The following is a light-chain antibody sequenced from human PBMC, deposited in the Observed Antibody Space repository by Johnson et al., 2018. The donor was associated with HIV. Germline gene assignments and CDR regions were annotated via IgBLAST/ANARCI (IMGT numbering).Light chain of an antibody. J-gene: IGLJ1*01. V-gene: IGLV1-51*02. CDR1: NSNIGNNY. Sequence: QSVLTQPPSVSAAPGQKVTISCSGTNSNIGNNYVSWYQQLPVTAPKLLIYENNKRPSGIPDRFSASKSATSATLAITGLKTGDEAEYYCGTWDGSLTPGGVMGTGTNVTVL. CDR3: GTWDGSLTPGGV. CDR2: ENN.